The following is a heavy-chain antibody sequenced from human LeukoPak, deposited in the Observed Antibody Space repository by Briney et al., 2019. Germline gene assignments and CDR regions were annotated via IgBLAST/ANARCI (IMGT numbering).Heavy chain of an antibody. D-gene: IGHD1-20*01. CDR2: IRYDGSNK. CDR1: GFTFNSYG. V-gene: IGHV3-30*02. Sequence: GGSLRLSGAASGFTFNSYGMHWVRQAPGKGLEWVAFIRYDGSNKYYADSVKGRFTISRDNSKNTLYLQMNSLRAEDTAVYYCAKDYGITGTGGAWLDPWGQGTLVTVSS. J-gene: IGHJ5*02. CDR3: AKDYGITGTGGAWLDP.